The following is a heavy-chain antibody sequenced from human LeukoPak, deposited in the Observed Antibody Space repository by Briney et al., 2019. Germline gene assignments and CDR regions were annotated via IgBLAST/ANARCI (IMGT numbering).Heavy chain of an antibody. J-gene: IGHJ4*02. Sequence: PGGSLRLSCAASGFTFGTYSMNWVRQAPGKGLEWVSTISGSGGSTYYADSVKGRFTISRDNSKNTLYLQMNSLRAEDTAVYYCAKSYDYVWGSYRQPPSYWGQGTLVTVSA. CDR1: GFTFGTYS. V-gene: IGHV3-23*01. CDR3: AKSYDYVWGSYRQPPSY. D-gene: IGHD3-16*02. CDR2: ISGSGGST.